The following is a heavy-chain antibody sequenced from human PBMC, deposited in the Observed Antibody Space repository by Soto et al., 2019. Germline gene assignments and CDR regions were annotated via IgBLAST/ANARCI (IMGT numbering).Heavy chain of an antibody. V-gene: IGHV1-69*02. CDR1: GGTFSSYT. J-gene: IGHJ4*02. CDR3: ARLVDTAEFDY. D-gene: IGHD5-18*01. Sequence: QVQLVQSGAEVKKPGSSVKVSCKASGGTFSSYTISWVRQDPGQGLEWMGRIIPILGIANYAQKFQRRVTITADKFTSTADMEQSSLRSEDTAVYYCARLVDTAEFDYWGQGRMVTVSS. CDR2: IIPILGIA.